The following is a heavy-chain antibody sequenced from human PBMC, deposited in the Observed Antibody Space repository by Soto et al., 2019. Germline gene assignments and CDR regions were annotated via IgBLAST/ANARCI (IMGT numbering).Heavy chain of an antibody. CDR3: AKGSIEYSASVDN. D-gene: IGHD5-12*01. CDR2: ISARGGSS. Sequence: DVQLLESGGGLVQPGGSLRLSCAASGFSFSSYAMVWVRQAPGKGLEWVAVISARGGSSYFADSVQGLFNLSRDNSKNVLSLEMNSLRAEDTAIYFCAKGSIEYSASVDNWGQGTLVVVSS. V-gene: IGHV3-23*01. CDR1: GFSFSSYA. J-gene: IGHJ4*02.